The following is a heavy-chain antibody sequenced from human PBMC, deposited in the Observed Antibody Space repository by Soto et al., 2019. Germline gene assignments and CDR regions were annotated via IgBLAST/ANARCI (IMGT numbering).Heavy chain of an antibody. CDR1: GYSFTSYW. Sequence: PGESLKISCKGSGYSFTSYWIGWVRQMPGKGLEWMGIIYPGDSDTRYSPSFQGQVTISADKSISTAYLQWSSLKASDTAMYYCARTYYDILTSPHYYGMDVWGQGTTVTVSS. CDR2: IYPGDSDT. D-gene: IGHD3-9*01. J-gene: IGHJ6*02. CDR3: ARTYYDILTSPHYYGMDV. V-gene: IGHV5-51*01.